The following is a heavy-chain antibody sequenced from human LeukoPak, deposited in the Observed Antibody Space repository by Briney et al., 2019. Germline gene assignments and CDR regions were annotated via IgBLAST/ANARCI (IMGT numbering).Heavy chain of an antibody. CDR1: GGSISSGTYY. CDR3: ATSKFSGGLGRFDP. CDR2: IYTSGST. J-gene: IGHJ5*02. Sequence: SQTLSLTCTVSGGSISSGTYYWNWIRQPAGKGLEWIGRIYTSGSTIYNPSLDSRVTISVDTSKNQVSLKLTSVTAADTAVYYCATSKFSGGLGRFDPWGQGTLVTVSS. D-gene: IGHD3-10*01. V-gene: IGHV4-61*02.